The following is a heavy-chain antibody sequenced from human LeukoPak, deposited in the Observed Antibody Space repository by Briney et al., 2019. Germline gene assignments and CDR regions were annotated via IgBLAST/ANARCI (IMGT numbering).Heavy chain of an antibody. CDR3: ARRGRYFDFDL. CDR2: IYPGDSDT. D-gene: IGHD3-9*01. CDR1: GYGFTSYW. Sequence: GESLKISCTGSGYGFTSYWIGWVRQMPGKGLEWMGIIYPGDSDTTYSPSFKGQATISADTSIRTAYLQWSSLKASDSAMYYCARRGRYFDFDLWGQGTLVTVSS. V-gene: IGHV5-51*01. J-gene: IGHJ4*02.